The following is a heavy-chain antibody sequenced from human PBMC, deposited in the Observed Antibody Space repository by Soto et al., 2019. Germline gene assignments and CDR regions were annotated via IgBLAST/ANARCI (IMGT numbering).Heavy chain of an antibody. Sequence: QVQLVQSGAEVKKPGSSVKVSCKASGGTFSSYTISWVRQAPGQGLEWMGRIIPILGIANYAQKFQGRVTITADKSTSTAYMELSSLRSEDTAVYYCARARWNDRRSGFEYWGQGTLVTVSS. J-gene: IGHJ4*02. CDR2: IIPILGIA. V-gene: IGHV1-69*02. CDR3: ARARWNDRRSGFEY. D-gene: IGHD1-1*01. CDR1: GGTFSSYT.